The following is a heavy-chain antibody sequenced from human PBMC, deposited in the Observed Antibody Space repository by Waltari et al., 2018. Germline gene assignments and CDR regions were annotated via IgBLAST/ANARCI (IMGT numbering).Heavy chain of an antibody. CDR3: ARDSRCDTSGHLFDY. J-gene: IGHJ4*02. CDR1: GGSTSSGGYY. V-gene: IGHV4-61*02. CDR2: IYSNGGT. D-gene: IGHD3-22*01. Sequence: QVQLQESGPGLVKLSQTLSLICTVSGGSTSSGGYYWNWIRQPAGKGLEWIGHIYSNGGTNFSPSLRSRVTMSIDTSKNQFSLKLSSVTAADTAVYYCARDSRCDTSGHLFDYWGQGTLVTVSS.